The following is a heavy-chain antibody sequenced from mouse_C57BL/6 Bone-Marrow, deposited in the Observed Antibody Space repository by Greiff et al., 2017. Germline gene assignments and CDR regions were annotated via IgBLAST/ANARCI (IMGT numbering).Heavy chain of an antibody. CDR2: SDSENGDT. J-gene: IGHJ2*01. V-gene: IGHV14-4*01. Sequence: EVQLQQSGAELVRPGASVKLSCTASGFNIKDDYMHWVKQRPEQGLEWIGWSDSENGDTEYASKFQGKATITANTSSNTAYLQLSSLTSDDTAVYYCTPITTVVATSYFDYWGQGTTLTVSS. CDR3: TPITTVVATSYFDY. D-gene: IGHD1-1*01. CDR1: GFNIKDDY.